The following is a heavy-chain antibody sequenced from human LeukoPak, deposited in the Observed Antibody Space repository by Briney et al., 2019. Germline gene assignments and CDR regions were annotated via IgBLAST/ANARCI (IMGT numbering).Heavy chain of an antibody. CDR3: ARVTRTLCSGGSCYSGYFDY. Sequence: SETLSLTCTVSGGSISRGSYYWSWIRQPAGKGLEWIGRIYTSGSTNYNPSLKSRVTISVDTSKNQFSLKLSSVTAADTAVYYCARVTRTLCSGGSCYSGYFDYWGQGTLVTVSS. CDR2: IYTSGST. CDR1: GGSISRGSYY. J-gene: IGHJ4*02. D-gene: IGHD2-15*01. V-gene: IGHV4-61*02.